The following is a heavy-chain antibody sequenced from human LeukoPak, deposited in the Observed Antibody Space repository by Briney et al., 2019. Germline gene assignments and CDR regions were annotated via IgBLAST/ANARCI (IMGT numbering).Heavy chain of an antibody. Sequence: SGTLSLTCTVSGGSINSYYWTWIRQSPGKGLEWIGYIYHNGKSNYNPSLKSRVTISIDTSKNQFSLNLNSVTAADTAVYYCARDSSYCLDTVGCWGPDVQVVPGYYFDSWGQGTLVTVSS. CDR1: GGSINSYY. D-gene: IGHD6-6*01. V-gene: IGHV4-59*01. J-gene: IGHJ4*02. CDR2: IYHNGKS. CDR3: ARDSSYCLDTVGCWGPDVQVVPGYYFDS.